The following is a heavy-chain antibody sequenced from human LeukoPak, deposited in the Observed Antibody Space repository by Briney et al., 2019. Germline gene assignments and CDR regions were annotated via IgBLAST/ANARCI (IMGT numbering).Heavy chain of an antibody. D-gene: IGHD4/OR15-4a*01. V-gene: IGHV4-39*01. J-gene: IGHJ4*02. CDR3: ARGQVQFDY. CDR1: GGSISSSTYH. CDR2: IYYSGNT. Sequence: PSETLSLTCTVSGGSISSSTYHWGWLRQPPGKGLEWIGSIYYSGNTYYKSSLKSRVTISEDTSKNQFSLKLRSVTAADTAVYYCARGQVQFDYWGQGILVTVSS.